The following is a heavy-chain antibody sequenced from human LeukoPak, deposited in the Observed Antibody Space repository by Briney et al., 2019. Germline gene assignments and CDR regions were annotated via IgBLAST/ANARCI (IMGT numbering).Heavy chain of an antibody. CDR3: AKDRRYCSGGSCDLFDY. D-gene: IGHD2-15*01. Sequence: PGGSLRLSCAASGFTFSSYGMHWVRQAPGKGLEWVAFIRYDGSNKYYADSVKGRFTISRDNSKSTLYLQMNSLRAKDTAVYYCAKDRRYCSGGSCDLFDYWGQGTLVTVSS. J-gene: IGHJ4*02. CDR2: IRYDGSNK. CDR1: GFTFSSYG. V-gene: IGHV3-30*02.